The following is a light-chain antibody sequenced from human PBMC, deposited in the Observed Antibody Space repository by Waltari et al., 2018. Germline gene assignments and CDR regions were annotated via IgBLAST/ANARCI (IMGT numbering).Light chain of an antibody. Sequence: DIQMTQAPSTLSPSVGDRVTITCRASQSIATWLAWYQQKPGKAPKVLIYGASSLRSGVPSRFSGSGSGTDFTLTISSLQPEDFATYYCQQSYSIPYTFGQGTKLEIK. CDR3: QQSYSIPYT. V-gene: IGKV1-39*01. J-gene: IGKJ2*01. CDR2: GAS. CDR1: QSIATW.